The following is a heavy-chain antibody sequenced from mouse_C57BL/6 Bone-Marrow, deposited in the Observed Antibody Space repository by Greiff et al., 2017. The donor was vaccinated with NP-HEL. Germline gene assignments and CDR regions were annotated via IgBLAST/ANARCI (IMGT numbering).Heavy chain of an antibody. V-gene: IGHV1-55*01. CDR2: IYPGSGST. J-gene: IGHJ4*01. D-gene: IGHD2-5*01. Sequence: QVQLQQSGAELVKPGASVKMSCKASGYTFTSYWITWVKQRPGQGLEWIGDIYPGSGSTNYNEKFKSKATLTVDTASSTAYMQLSSLTSEDSAVYYWARASYSNDAMDYWGQGTTVTVSS. CDR3: ARASYSNDAMDY. CDR1: GYTFTSYW.